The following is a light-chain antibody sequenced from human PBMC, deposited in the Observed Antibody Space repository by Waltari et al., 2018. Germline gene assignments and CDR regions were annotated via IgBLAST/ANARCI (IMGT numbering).Light chain of an antibody. CDR2: SES. Sequence: DIQMTQSPSSLSASVGDRVIITCRASQSISSYLNWYQQKPGKAPKLLIYSESSLQSGVPPRFSGSGSGTDFTLTISSLQPEDFATYYCQQSYSTPPLTFGGGTKVEIK. CDR3: QQSYSTPPLT. J-gene: IGKJ4*01. CDR1: QSISSY. V-gene: IGKV1-39*01.